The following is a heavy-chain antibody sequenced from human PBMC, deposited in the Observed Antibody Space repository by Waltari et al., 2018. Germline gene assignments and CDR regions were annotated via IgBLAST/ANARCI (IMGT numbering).Heavy chain of an antibody. D-gene: IGHD5-12*01. V-gene: IGHV3-33*01. Sequence: QVQLVESGGGVVQPGRSLRLSCAASGFTFSSYGMHWVSQAPGNGRCWVAVIWDDGSNKYYADSVRGRFTISRDNSKNTLYLQMNSLRAEDTAVYYCARDPSRSLSRGYDVLPDYWGQGTLVTVSS. CDR3: ARDPSRSLSRGYDVLPDY. J-gene: IGHJ4*02. CDR1: GFTFSSYG. CDR2: IWDDGSNK.